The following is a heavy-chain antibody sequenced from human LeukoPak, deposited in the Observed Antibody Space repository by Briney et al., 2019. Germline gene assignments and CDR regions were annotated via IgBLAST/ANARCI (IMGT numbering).Heavy chain of an antibody. D-gene: IGHD2-15*01. CDR3: ARRHCSGGSCRFDY. Sequence: PSETLSLTCTVSGGSISSSSYYWGWIRQPPGKGLEWIGYIYYSGSTDYNPSLKSRVTISVDTSKNQPSLKLSSVTAADTAVYYCARRHCSGGSCRFDYWGQGTLSPSPQ. J-gene: IGHJ4*02. V-gene: IGHV4-61*05. CDR1: GGSISSSSYY. CDR2: IYYSGST.